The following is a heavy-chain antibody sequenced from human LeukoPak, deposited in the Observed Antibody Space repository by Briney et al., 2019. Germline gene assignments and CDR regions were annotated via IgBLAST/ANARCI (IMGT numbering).Heavy chain of an antibody. CDR2: IGGSGDNT. J-gene: IGHJ4*02. CDR1: GFSFSSSA. Sequence: GGSLRLSCAASGFSFSSSAMSWVRQSPGQGPQWVSSIGGSGDNTHYTDSVKGRFTISRDNSKNTLFLQMSDLRADDTGIYYCVREHSTGYQDFWGRGTLVTVSS. D-gene: IGHD3-9*01. V-gene: IGHV3-23*01. CDR3: VREHSTGYQDF.